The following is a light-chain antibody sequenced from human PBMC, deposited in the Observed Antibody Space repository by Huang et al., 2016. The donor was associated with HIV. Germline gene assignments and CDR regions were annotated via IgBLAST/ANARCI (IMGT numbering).Light chain of an antibody. CDR2: DAS. J-gene: IGKJ4*01. CDR3: QQRSNWPLT. Sequence: EIVLTQSPATLSLSPGERATLSFRASQSINNYLTWYQQKPGQPPRLLIYDASNRAPGIPARFSGSGSGTDFTLTISSLEPEDFAVYYCQQRSNWPLTFGGGTKVEIK. V-gene: IGKV3-11*01. CDR1: QSINNY.